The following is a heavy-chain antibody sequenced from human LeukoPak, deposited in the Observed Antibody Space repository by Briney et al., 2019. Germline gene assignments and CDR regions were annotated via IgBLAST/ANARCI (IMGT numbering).Heavy chain of an antibody. CDR1: GYTFPIYG. CDR3: ARSGGYSSPLTR. CDR2: ISAYNGDT. V-gene: IGHV1-18*01. Sequence: ASVKVSCKASGYTFPIYGFSWVRQAPGQGLEWMGWISAYNGDTNYPQKLQGRVTMTTDTSTSTAYMELRSLRSDDTAVYYCARSGGYSSPLTRWGQGTLVTVSS. D-gene: IGHD6-13*01. J-gene: IGHJ4*02.